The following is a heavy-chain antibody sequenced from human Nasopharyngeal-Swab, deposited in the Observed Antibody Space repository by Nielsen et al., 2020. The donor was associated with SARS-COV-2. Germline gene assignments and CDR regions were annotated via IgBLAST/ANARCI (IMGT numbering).Heavy chain of an antibody. CDR1: GYSFRTYG. CDR2: ITWNSGT. V-gene: IGHV3-9*01. CDR3: TKGRADYSNPSFDN. D-gene: IGHD4-11*01. Sequence: SLKISCVASGYSFRTYGMSWVRQAPGKGLEWVSGITWNSGTGYTDSVKGRFTISRDNARNSLYLQMNSLRVDDTALYYCTKGRADYSNPSFDNWGQGTLVTVSS. J-gene: IGHJ4*02.